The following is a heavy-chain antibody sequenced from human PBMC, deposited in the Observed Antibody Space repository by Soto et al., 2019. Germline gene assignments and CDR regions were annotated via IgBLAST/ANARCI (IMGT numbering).Heavy chain of an antibody. CDR3: AKTSRSAAAGIWCIDY. Sequence: GGSLRLSCAASGFTFDDYTMHWVRQAPGKGLEWVSLISWDGGSTYYADSVKGRFTISRDNSKNSLYLQMNSLRTEDTALYYCAKTSRSAAAGIWCIDYWGQGTLVTVSS. D-gene: IGHD6-13*01. V-gene: IGHV3-43*01. J-gene: IGHJ4*02. CDR1: GFTFDDYT. CDR2: ISWDGGST.